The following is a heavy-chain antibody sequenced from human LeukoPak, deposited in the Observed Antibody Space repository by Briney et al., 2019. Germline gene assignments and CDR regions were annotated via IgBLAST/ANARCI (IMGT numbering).Heavy chain of an antibody. D-gene: IGHD2-2*02. CDR1: GYTFTGYY. Sequence: ASVKVSCKASGYTFTGYYVHWVRQAPGQGLEWMGWINPNSGGTNYAQKFQGRVTMTRDTSISTAYMELSGLRSDDTAVYYCATGGYCSSTSCYMPFDYWGQGTLVTVSS. CDR2: INPNSGGT. CDR3: ATGGYCSSTSCYMPFDY. J-gene: IGHJ4*02. V-gene: IGHV1-2*02.